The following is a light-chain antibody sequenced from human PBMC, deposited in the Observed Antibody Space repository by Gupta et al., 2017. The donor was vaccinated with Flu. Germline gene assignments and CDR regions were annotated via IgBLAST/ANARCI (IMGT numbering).Light chain of an antibody. CDR2: RNY. CDR3: AAWDDSRSSWV. V-gene: IGLV1-47*01. J-gene: IGLJ3*02. CDR1: SSNTENND. Sequence: QSLLSQPPSASGTPGQRVTMSCSGGSSNTENNDVYWYQQLTGTAPRLLISRNYQRPSGVPDRFSGSKSGTSASLSISGLRAEDEADYYCAAWDDSRSSWVFGGGTKLTVL.